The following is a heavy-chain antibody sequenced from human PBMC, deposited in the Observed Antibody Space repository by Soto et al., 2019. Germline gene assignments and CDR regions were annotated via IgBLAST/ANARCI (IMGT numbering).Heavy chain of an antibody. V-gene: IGHV1-3*01. CDR3: ARDLGLLWFGEGQNWFDP. D-gene: IGHD3-10*01. CDR1: GYTFTSYA. Sequence: QVQLVQSGAEVKKPGASVKVSCKASGYTFTSYAMHWVRQAPGQRLEWMGWINAGNGNTKYSQKFQGRVTITRDTSASTAYMKPSSLRSEDTAVYYCARDLGLLWFGEGQNWFDPWGQGTLVTVSS. CDR2: INAGNGNT. J-gene: IGHJ5*02.